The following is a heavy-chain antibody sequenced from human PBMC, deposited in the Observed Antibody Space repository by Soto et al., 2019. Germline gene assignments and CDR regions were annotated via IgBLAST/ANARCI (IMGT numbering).Heavy chain of an antibody. CDR3: ARHIISSSSVLFDY. V-gene: IGHV4-39*01. Sequence: NPSETLSLTCTVSGGSISSSNYYWGWIRQPPGKGLEWIASIYYSGSTYYNPSLKSRVTISVDTSKHQFSLKLSSVTAADTAVYYCARHIISSSSVLFDYWGQGTLVTVSS. CDR1: GGSISSSNYY. D-gene: IGHD6-6*01. J-gene: IGHJ4*02. CDR2: IYYSGST.